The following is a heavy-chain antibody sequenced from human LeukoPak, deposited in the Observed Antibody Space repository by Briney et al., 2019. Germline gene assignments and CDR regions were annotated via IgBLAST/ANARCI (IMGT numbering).Heavy chain of an antibody. Sequence: GGSLRLSCAASGFTFRSYSMSWVRQAPGKGLEWVSSISSSSSYIYYADSVKGRFTISRDNAKNSLYLQMNSLRAEDTAMYYCTRVPSVAGRFDYWGQGTLVTVSS. CDR1: GFTFRSYS. D-gene: IGHD6-19*01. CDR2: ISSSSSYI. CDR3: TRVPSVAGRFDY. J-gene: IGHJ4*02. V-gene: IGHV3-21*01.